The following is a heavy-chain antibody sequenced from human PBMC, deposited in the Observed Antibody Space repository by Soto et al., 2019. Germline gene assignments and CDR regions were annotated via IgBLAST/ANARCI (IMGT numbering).Heavy chain of an antibody. D-gene: IGHD3-22*01. CDR3: AKDAMYYYDSSGYSFDF. CDR1: GFTFSSYG. V-gene: IGHV3-30*18. J-gene: IGHJ4*02. Sequence: QVQLVESGGGVVQPGRSLRLSCAASGFTFSSYGMHWVRQAPGKGLEWVAVISYDGSNKYYADSVKGRFTLSRDNSKNTLYLQMHSPRAEDTAVYYCAKDAMYYYDSSGYSFDFWGQGTLATVSS. CDR2: ISYDGSNK.